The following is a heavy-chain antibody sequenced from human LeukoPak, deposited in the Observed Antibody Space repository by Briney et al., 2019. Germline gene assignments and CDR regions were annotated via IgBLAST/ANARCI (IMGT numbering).Heavy chain of an antibody. CDR2: IYHSGST. V-gene: IGHV4-30-4*08. CDR3: ARGRYYFGSGDY. Sequence: PSETLSLTCTVSGASIRSHYWSWIRQPPGKGLEWIGYIYHSGSTYYNPSLQSRVIISVDTSKNQFSLKLSSVTAADTAVYYCARGRYYFGSGDYWGQGILVTVSS. CDR1: GASIRSHY. J-gene: IGHJ4*02. D-gene: IGHD3-10*01.